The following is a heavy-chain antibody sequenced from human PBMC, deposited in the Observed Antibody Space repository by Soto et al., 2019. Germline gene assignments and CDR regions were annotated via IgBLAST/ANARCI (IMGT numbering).Heavy chain of an antibody. D-gene: IGHD2-8*01. Sequence: GGSLRLSCAASGFTFRNNVLSWVRQAPGKGLDWVSGITGSGRDTYYADSVKGRFAISRDNSRNMVFPQMNSLRAEDTALYYCAKNGLDNSPSAIDSWGPGTLVTVSS. CDR2: ITGSGRDT. J-gene: IGHJ4*02. V-gene: IGHV3-23*01. CDR1: GFTFRNNV. CDR3: AKNGLDNSPSAIDS.